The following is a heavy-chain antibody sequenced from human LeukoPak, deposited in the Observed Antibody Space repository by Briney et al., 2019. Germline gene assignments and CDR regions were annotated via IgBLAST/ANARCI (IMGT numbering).Heavy chain of an antibody. CDR3: ARDQANYYYDSSGYYGDAFDI. D-gene: IGHD3-22*01. CDR1: GFTFSSYS. Sequence: PPRGSLRLSCAASGFTFSSYSMNWVRQAPGKGLEWVSYISSSSSTIYYADSVKGRFTISRDNAKNSLYLQMNSLRAEDTAVYYCARDQANYYYDSSGYYGDAFDIWGQGTMVTVSS. J-gene: IGHJ3*02. V-gene: IGHV3-48*01. CDR2: ISSSSSTI.